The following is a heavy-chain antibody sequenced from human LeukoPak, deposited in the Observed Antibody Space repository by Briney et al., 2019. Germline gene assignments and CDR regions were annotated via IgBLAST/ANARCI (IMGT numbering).Heavy chain of an antibody. CDR2: INWNGGST. Sequence: PGGSLRLSCAASGFTFSSYWMHWVRQAPGKGLEWVSGINWNGGSTGYADSVKGRFTISRDNAKNSLYLQMSSLRAEDTALYYCARGHYTRSDYWGQGTLVTVSS. V-gene: IGHV3-20*04. CDR3: ARGHYTRSDY. D-gene: IGHD2-2*02. J-gene: IGHJ4*02. CDR1: GFTFSSYW.